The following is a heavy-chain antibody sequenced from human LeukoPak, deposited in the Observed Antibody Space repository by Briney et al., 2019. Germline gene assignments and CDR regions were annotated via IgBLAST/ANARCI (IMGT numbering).Heavy chain of an antibody. CDR2: IYYSGST. Sequence: SETLSLTCTVSGYSISSGYYWGWIRQPPGKGLEWIGSIYYSGSTYYNPSLKSRVTISVDTSKNQFSLKLSSVTAADTAVYYCARQRPRRYCDWLSLPDAFDIWGQGTMVTVSS. CDR1: GYSISSGYY. D-gene: IGHD3-9*01. V-gene: IGHV4-38-2*02. J-gene: IGHJ3*02. CDR3: ARQRPRRYCDWLSLPDAFDI.